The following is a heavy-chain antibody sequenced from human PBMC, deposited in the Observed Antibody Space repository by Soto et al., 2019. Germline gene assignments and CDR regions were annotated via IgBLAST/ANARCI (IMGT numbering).Heavy chain of an antibody. J-gene: IGHJ6*02. Sequence: GGSLRLSCAASGFTFSSYFMHWVRQAPGKGLEWVAVISYDGSNKYYADSVKGRFTISRDNSKNTLYLQMNSLRAEDTAVYYCAAWYYDFWSGPGLYGMDVWGQGTTVTVSS. CDR3: AAWYYDFWSGPGLYGMDV. CDR1: GFTFSSYF. CDR2: ISYDGSNK. D-gene: IGHD3-3*01. V-gene: IGHV3-30*03.